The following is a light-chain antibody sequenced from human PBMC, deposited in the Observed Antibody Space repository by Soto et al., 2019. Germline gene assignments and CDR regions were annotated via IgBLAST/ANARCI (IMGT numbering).Light chain of an antibody. V-gene: IGKV2-28*01. CDR2: LGS. Sequence: DLVMTQSPLSLPVTPGEPASISCRSSQSLLHSNGYIYLDWYLQKPGQSPQLLIYLGSNRASGVPDRFSGSASGTDFTLKISRVEAEDVGVYYCMQAKDPRRTFGQGTKVEIK. CDR3: MQAKDPRRT. J-gene: IGKJ1*01. CDR1: QSLLHSNGYIY.